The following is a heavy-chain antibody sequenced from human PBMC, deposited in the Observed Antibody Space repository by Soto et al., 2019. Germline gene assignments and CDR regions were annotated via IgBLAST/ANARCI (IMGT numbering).Heavy chain of an antibody. Sequence: GASVKVSCKASGYTFTSYGISWVRQAPGQGLEWMGWISAYNGNTNYAQKLQGRVTMTTDTSTSTAYMELRSLRSDDTAVYYCARDNDILTGYYSYFDYWGQGTLVTVSS. J-gene: IGHJ4*02. D-gene: IGHD3-9*01. V-gene: IGHV1-18*01. CDR3: ARDNDILTGYYSYFDY. CDR2: ISAYNGNT. CDR1: GYTFTSYG.